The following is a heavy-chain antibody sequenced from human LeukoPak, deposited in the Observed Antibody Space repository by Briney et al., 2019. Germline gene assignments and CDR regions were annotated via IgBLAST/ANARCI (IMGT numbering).Heavy chain of an antibody. CDR2: IYHSGST. CDR3: ARDRWVCSSTSCSLYGMDV. CDR1: GGSISSGCYS. J-gene: IGHJ6*02. V-gene: IGHV4-30-2*01. Sequence: SQTLSLTCAVSGGSISSGCYSWSWIRQPPGKGLEWIGYIYHSGSTYYNPSLKSRVTISVDRSKNQFSLKLSSVTAADTAVYYCARDRWVCSSTSCSLYGMDVWGQGTTVTVSS. D-gene: IGHD2-2*01.